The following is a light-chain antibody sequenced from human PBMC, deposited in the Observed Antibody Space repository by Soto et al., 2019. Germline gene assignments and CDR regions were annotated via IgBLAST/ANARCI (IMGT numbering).Light chain of an antibody. CDR2: DAS. CDR1: QSVGSK. Sequence: EIVMTQSPATLSVSPGERASLSCRASQSVGSKLAWYQHKPGQAPRLLIYDASTRATGFPARFSGSGSGTEFPLTTSSLQPEDFAVYYCQQYNNWPPFTFGPGTKVDIK. J-gene: IGKJ3*01. V-gene: IGKV3-15*01. CDR3: QQYNNWPPFT.